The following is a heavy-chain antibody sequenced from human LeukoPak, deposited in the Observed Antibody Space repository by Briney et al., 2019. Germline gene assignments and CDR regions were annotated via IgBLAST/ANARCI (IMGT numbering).Heavy chain of an antibody. J-gene: IGHJ5*02. CDR2: IYHSGST. CDR3: AGSSGWTWWFDP. D-gene: IGHD6-19*01. Sequence: SQTLSLTCAVSGGSISSGGYSWSWIRQPPGKGLEWIGYIYHSGSTYHNPSLKSRVTISVDRSKNQFSLKLSSVTAADTAVYYCAGSSGWTWWFDPWGQGTLVTVSS. CDR1: GGSISSGGYS. V-gene: IGHV4-30-2*01.